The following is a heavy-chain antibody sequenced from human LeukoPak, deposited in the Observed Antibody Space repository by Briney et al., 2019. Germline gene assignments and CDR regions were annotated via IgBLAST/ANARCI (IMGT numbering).Heavy chain of an antibody. CDR3: AKDSRWLRYFDWSDY. D-gene: IGHD3-9*01. Sequence: GGSLTLSCSASGFTFSSYGMQAVRQAPGKGLQRVAVISYDGRNKYYADSVKGRFTISSDNFKNTLYLKMNSLRAEDKAVYYCAKDSRWLRYFDWSDYWRQEPLVSVFS. J-gene: IGHJ4*02. CDR1: GFTFSSYG. CDR2: ISYDGRNK. V-gene: IGHV3-30*18.